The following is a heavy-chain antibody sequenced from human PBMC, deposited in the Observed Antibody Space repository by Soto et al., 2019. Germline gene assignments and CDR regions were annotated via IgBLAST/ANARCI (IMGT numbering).Heavy chain of an antibody. CDR1: GGSFSGYY. Sequence: QVQLQQWDAGLLKPSETLSLTCAVYGGSFSGYYWSWIRQPPGKGLEWIGEINHSGSTNYNPSLKSRVTISVDTSKNQFSLKLSSVTAADTAVYYCARGSPTVTTPYYYYMDVWGKGTTVTVSS. CDR3: ARGSPTVTTPYYYYMDV. CDR2: INHSGST. J-gene: IGHJ6*03. D-gene: IGHD4-17*01. V-gene: IGHV4-34*01.